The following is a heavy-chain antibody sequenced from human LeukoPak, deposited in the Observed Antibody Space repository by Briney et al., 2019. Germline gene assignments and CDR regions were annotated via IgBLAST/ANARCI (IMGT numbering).Heavy chain of an antibody. CDR2: INPNSGGT. V-gene: IGHV1-2*02. CDR1: GYTFTGYY. CDR3: TRDHCSYINCYEDYYYGMDV. Sequence: ASVKVSCKASGYTFTGYYMHWVRHAPGQGLEWMGCINPNSGGTNYAQKFQGRVTMTRDTSISAAYMELSRLRSDDTAVYYCTRDHCSYINCYEDYYYGMDVWGQGTTVTVSS. J-gene: IGHJ6*02. D-gene: IGHD2-2*01.